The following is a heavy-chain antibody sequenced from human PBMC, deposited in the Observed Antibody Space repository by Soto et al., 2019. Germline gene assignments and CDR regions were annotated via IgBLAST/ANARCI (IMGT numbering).Heavy chain of an antibody. CDR3: AREPYANDAFDI. D-gene: IGHD2-2*01. V-gene: IGHV3-30-3*01. J-gene: IGHJ3*02. CDR2: ISYDGSNK. Sequence: AGGSLRLSCAASGFTFSSYAMHWVRQAPGKGLEWVAVISYDGSNKYYADSVKGRFTISRDNSKNTLYLQMNSLRAEDTAVYYCAREPYANDAFDIWGQGTMVTVSS. CDR1: GFTFSSYA.